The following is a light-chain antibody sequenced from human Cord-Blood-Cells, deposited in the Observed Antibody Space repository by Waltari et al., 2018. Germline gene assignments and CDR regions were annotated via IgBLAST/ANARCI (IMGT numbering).Light chain of an antibody. J-gene: IGKJ3*01. Sequence: AILMTQSPSSFSASTGDRATIPCRSSQGISSYLAWYQQKPGKAPKLLIYAASTSQSGVPSRFSGSGSGTDFTLTISCLQSEDFATYYCQQYYSYPFTFGPGTKVDIK. CDR3: QQYYSYPFT. CDR1: QGISSY. V-gene: IGKV1-8*01. CDR2: AAS.